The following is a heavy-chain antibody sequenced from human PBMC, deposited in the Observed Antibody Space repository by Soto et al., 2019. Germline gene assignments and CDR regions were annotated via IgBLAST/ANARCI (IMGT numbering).Heavy chain of an antibody. Sequence: GGSLRLSCAASGFTFSSYAMHWVRQAPGKGLEYVSAISSNGGSTYYANSVKGRFTISRDNSKNTLYLQMGSLRAEDMAVYYCARGSGYGDYVGYYYYMDVWGKGTTVTVSS. CDR2: ISSNGGST. D-gene: IGHD4-17*01. J-gene: IGHJ6*03. CDR1: GFTFSSYA. CDR3: ARGSGYGDYVGYYYYMDV. V-gene: IGHV3-64*01.